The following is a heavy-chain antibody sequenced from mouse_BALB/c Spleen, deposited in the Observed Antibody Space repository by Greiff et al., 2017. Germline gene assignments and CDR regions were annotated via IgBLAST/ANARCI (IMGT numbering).Heavy chain of an antibody. CDR1: GYTFTSYY. CDR2: INPSNGGT. Sequence: ESGAELVKPGASVKLSCKASGYTFTSYYMYWVKQRPGQGLEWIGEINPSNGGTNFNEKFKSKATLTVDKSSSTAYMQLSSLTSEDSAVYYCTIYYRYDGGDYWGQGTTLTVSS. J-gene: IGHJ2*01. CDR3: TIYYRYDGGDY. V-gene: IGHV1S16*01. D-gene: IGHD2-14*01.